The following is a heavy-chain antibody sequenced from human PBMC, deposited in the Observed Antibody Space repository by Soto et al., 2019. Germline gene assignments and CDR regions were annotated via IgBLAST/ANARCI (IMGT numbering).Heavy chain of an antibody. J-gene: IGHJ4*02. CDR1: GYTFTGYY. CDR3: ARDSSRHTDFDY. V-gene: IGHV1-2*04. D-gene: IGHD2-2*01. CDR2: INPNSGGT. Sequence: ASVKVSCKASGYTFTGYYMHWVRQAPGQGLEWLGWINPNSGGTNYAQKFQDWVTMTRDTAISTAYMELTRLTSDDTAVYFCARDSSRHTDFDYWGQGTLVTVSS.